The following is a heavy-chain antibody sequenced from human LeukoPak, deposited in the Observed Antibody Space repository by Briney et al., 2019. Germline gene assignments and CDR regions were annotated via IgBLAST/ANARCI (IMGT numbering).Heavy chain of an antibody. CDR2: IYYSGNT. Sequence: PSETLPLTCTVSGGSISSYYWNWIRQPPGKGLEWIGYIYYSGNTKYNPSLESRVTISVDTSKNQFSLKLRSVTAADTAVYYCARGMSQGWVHWFDPWGQGTLVTVSS. D-gene: IGHD1-26*01. V-gene: IGHV4-59*01. CDR1: GGSISSYY. CDR3: ARGMSQGWVHWFDP. J-gene: IGHJ5*02.